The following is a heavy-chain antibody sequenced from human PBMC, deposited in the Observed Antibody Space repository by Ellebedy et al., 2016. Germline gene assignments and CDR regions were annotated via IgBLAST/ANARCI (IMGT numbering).Heavy chain of an antibody. D-gene: IGHD3-22*01. CDR3: ARGAGSGFYSPFHWFDS. J-gene: IGHJ5*01. CDR1: GGSISSYY. V-gene: IGHV4-59*01. CDR2: VYYSGST. Sequence: SETLSLTXTVSGGSISSYYWSWIRQPPGKGLEWIGYVYYSGSTNYTPSLKSRVTISIDTSKNQFSLKLSSVTAADTAVYYCARGAGSGFYSPFHWFDSWGQGTLVTVSS.